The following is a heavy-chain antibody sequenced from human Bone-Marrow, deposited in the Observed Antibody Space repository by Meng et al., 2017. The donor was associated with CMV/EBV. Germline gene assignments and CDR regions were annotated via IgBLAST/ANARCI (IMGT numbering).Heavy chain of an antibody. CDR3: ARVGTYCSSTSRYTFDI. D-gene: IGHD2-2*02. Sequence: ASVMVSCKASGYTFTGDYTHWVRQAPGQGLEWMGWINPNSGGTNYAQKFQGRVTMTRDTSISTAYMELSRLRSDDSAVYYCARVGTYCSSTSRYTFDIWGQGTMVTVSS. V-gene: IGHV1-2*02. CDR2: INPNSGGT. CDR1: GYTFTGDY. J-gene: IGHJ3*02.